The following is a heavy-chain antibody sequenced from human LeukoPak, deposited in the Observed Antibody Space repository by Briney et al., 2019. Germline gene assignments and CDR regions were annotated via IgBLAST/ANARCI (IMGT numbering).Heavy chain of an antibody. CDR2: IYPDDSDT. CDR3: ARAGYTTGWYTYKKNYFDP. V-gene: IGHV5-51*01. D-gene: IGHD6-19*01. Sequence: GESLKISCKTSGYTFTNYWIGWVRQMPGKGLEWMGIIYPDDSDTRYSPSFQGQVTISADKSTSTAYLQWSSLKASDAAIYYCARAGYTTGWYTYKKNYFDPWCQGTLVTVSS. J-gene: IGHJ5*02. CDR1: GYTFTNYW.